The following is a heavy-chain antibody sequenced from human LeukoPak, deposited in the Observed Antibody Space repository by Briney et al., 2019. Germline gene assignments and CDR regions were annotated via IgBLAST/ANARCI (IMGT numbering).Heavy chain of an antibody. CDR3: AREVITETTLGWFDP. CDR2: IIPFIGAP. CDR1: GGTFRTDA. V-gene: IGHV1-69*13. Sequence: SVKVSCKASGGTFRTDAIAWIRQAPGEGLEWMGGIIPFIGAPNFAQRFHGRVTITADETTSTVYMELSSLRSEDTAVYYCAREVITETTLGWFDPWGQGTLITVSS. J-gene: IGHJ5*02. D-gene: IGHD1-7*01.